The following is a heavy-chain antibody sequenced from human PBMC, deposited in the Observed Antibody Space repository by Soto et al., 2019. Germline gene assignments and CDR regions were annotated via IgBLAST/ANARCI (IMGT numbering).Heavy chain of an antibody. Sequence: QVQLVQSGAEVKKPGASVKVSCKASGYTFTSYDINWVRQATGQGLEWMGWMNPNSGNTGYAQKFQGRVTMTRNTSISKAYMELSSLRSEDTAVYYCARGYCSGGSCYSFDAFDIWGQGTMVTVSS. D-gene: IGHD2-15*01. CDR2: MNPNSGNT. CDR1: GYTFTSYD. CDR3: ARGYCSGGSCYSFDAFDI. J-gene: IGHJ3*02. V-gene: IGHV1-8*01.